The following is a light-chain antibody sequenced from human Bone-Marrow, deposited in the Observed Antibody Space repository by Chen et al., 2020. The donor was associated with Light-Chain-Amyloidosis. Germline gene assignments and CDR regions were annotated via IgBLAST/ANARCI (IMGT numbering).Light chain of an antibody. Sequence: QSVLTQPPSASATPGQRVTTSCSGCSSNIVSTYVYWYQQFPGTSPKLLIYRNDQRPSGVPDRFSGSKSGSSASLTISGLRSADEADNYCASPVDFVSTGWMFGGGTKLTVL. CDR1: SSNIVSTY. J-gene: IGLJ3*02. CDR3: ASPVDFVSTGWM. V-gene: IGLV1-47*01. CDR2: RND.